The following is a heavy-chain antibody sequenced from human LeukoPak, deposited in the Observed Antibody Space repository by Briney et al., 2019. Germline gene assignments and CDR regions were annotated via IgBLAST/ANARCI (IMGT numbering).Heavy chain of an antibody. CDR1: GGSISSYY. D-gene: IGHD3-22*01. J-gene: IGHJ6*02. Sequence: SETLSLTCTVSGGSISSYYWSWIRQPPGKGLEWIGYIYYSGSTNYNPSLKSRVTISVDTSKNQFSLKLSSVTAADTAVYYCARVAGITMSIFTDVWGQGTTVTVSS. CDR3: ARVAGITMSIFTDV. CDR2: IYYSGST. V-gene: IGHV4-59*01.